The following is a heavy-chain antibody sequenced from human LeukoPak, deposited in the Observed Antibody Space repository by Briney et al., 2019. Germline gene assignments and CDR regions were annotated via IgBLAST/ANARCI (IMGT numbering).Heavy chain of an antibody. CDR1: GFTFGGYA. D-gene: IGHD5-12*01. J-gene: IGHJ4*02. CDR3: VRDGRYSGYEVIDY. Sequence: PGRSLRLSCTASGFTFGGYAMTWVRQAPGKGLEWVSSISSSSSYIYYADSVKGRFTISRDNAKNSLYLQMNSLRAEDTAVYYCVRDGRYSGYEVIDYWGQGTLVTVSS. V-gene: IGHV3-21*01. CDR2: ISSSSSYI.